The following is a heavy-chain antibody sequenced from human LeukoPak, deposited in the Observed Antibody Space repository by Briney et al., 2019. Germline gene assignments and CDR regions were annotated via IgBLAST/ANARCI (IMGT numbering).Heavy chain of an antibody. CDR1: GFTLRNAW. CDR2: IRSKSAGTTA. CDR3: ATGSNAYDSSDFDY. J-gene: IGHJ4*02. D-gene: IGHD3-22*01. Sequence: GGSLRLSCAASGFTLRNAWMNWVRQAPGKGLEWVGRIRSKSAGTTAEYAEPGKGRFTISTDDSENTICLQIDSMTTQDIAVCFCATGSNAYDSSDFDYWGQGTLVTVSS. V-gene: IGHV3-15*01.